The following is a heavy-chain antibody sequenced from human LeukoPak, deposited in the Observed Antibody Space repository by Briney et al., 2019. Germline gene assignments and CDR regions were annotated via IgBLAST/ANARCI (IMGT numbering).Heavy chain of an antibody. Sequence: ASVKVSCKASGYTFTGYYMHWVRQAPGQGLEWMGWINPNSGGTNYAQKFQGRVTINRDTSRSKAYMELSSLRSDDTAVYYCANLGAYSGSYWGQGTLVTVSS. CDR3: ANLGAYSGSY. D-gene: IGHD1-26*01. CDR2: INPNSGGT. J-gene: IGHJ4*02. V-gene: IGHV1-2*02. CDR1: GYTFTGYY.